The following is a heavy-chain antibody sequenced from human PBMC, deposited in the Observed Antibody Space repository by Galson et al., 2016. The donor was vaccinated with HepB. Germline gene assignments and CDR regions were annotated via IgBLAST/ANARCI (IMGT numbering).Heavy chain of an antibody. D-gene: IGHD2-2*01. CDR1: GFTFNNYG. J-gene: IGHJ4*02. CDR2: ISFDGNNR. Sequence: SLRLSCATSGFTFNNYGINWVRQAPGKGLEWVAVISFDGNNRHYADGVKGRFTISRDNSKNTLYLQMSSLRADDSAVYYCAKDGCTSTSCYSYWGQGTLVTVSS. V-gene: IGHV3-30*18. CDR3: AKDGCTSTSCYSY.